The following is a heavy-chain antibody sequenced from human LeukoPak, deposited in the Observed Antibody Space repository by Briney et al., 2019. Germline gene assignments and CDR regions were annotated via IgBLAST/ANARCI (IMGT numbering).Heavy chain of an antibody. CDR2: ISYDGTNK. V-gene: IGHV3-30*14. D-gene: IGHD3-10*01. CDR1: GFTFSSYA. J-gene: IGHJ4*02. CDR3: ARGEGSYSSRPDY. Sequence: GGSLRLSCAASGFTFSSYAMHWVRQAPGKGLEWVAVISYDGTNKYYADSVKGRFTISRDISKNTLYLQMNSLRAEDTAVYYCARGEGSYSSRPDYWGQGTLVTVSS.